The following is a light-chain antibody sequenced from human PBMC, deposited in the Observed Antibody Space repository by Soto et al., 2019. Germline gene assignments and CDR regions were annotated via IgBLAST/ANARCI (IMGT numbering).Light chain of an antibody. Sequence: DIQMTQSPSTLSASVGDGATITCRASQSISSWLAWYQQKPGKAPKLLIYDASSLESGVPSRFSGSGSGTDFTFTISSLQPEDIATYYCQQYDNLPWTFGQGTKVDIK. CDR1: QSISSW. V-gene: IGKV1-5*01. CDR2: DAS. J-gene: IGKJ1*01. CDR3: QQYDNLPWT.